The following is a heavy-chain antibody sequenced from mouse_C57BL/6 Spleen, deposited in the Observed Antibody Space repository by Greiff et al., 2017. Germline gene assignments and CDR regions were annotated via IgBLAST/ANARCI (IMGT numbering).Heavy chain of an antibody. CDR1: GFTFSSYG. CDR3: ARRDYDYLYWYFDV. Sequence: EVKLMESGGDLVKPGGSLKLSCAASGFTFSSYGMSWVRQTPDKRLEWVATISSGGSYTYYPDSVKGRFTISRDNAKNTLYLQMSSLKSEDTAMYYCARRDYDYLYWYFDVWGTGTTVTVSS. J-gene: IGHJ1*03. D-gene: IGHD2-4*01. CDR2: ISSGGSYT. V-gene: IGHV5-6*02.